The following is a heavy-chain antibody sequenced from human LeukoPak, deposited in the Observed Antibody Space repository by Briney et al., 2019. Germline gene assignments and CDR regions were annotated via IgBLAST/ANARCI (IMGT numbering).Heavy chain of an antibody. CDR2: INTNTGNP. J-gene: IGHJ6*03. CDR3: ARSTVAAQRKYYYYYMDV. V-gene: IGHV7-4-1*02. Sequence: GASVKVSCKASGYTFTSYAMNWVRQAPGQGLEWMGWINTNTGNPTYAQGFTGRFVFSLDTSVSTAYLRISSLKAEDTAVYYCARSTVAAQRKYYYYYMDVWGKGTTVTVSS. D-gene: IGHD2-15*01. CDR1: GYTFTSYA.